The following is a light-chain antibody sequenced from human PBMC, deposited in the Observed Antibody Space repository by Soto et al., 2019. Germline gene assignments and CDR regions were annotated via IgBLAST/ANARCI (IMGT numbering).Light chain of an antibody. CDR1: QSVSSSY. J-gene: IGKJ1*01. CDR2: GAS. CDR3: QHYGTSPRT. V-gene: IGKV3-20*01. Sequence: EIVLTQSPGTLSLSLGERATLSCRASQSVSSSYLAWYQQKPGQPPMLFIYGASSRATGIPDRCSGSGSRTDFTLTISRLDPEDFAVYYCQHYGTSPRTFGQGTKVEI.